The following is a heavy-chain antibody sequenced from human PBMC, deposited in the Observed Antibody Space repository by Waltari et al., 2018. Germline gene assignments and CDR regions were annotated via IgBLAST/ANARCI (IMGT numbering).Heavy chain of an antibody. CDR3: ARGQYPQDAFDI. V-gene: IGHV3-30-3*01. CDR1: GFTFSSYA. D-gene: IGHD2-2*01. CDR2: ISYDGSNK. Sequence: QVQLVESGGGVVQPGRSLRLSCAASGFTFSSYAMHWVRQAPGKGLEWVAVISYDGSNKYYADSVKGRFTISRDNSKNTLYLQMNSLRAEDTAVYYCARGQYPQDAFDIWGQGTMVTVSS. J-gene: IGHJ3*02.